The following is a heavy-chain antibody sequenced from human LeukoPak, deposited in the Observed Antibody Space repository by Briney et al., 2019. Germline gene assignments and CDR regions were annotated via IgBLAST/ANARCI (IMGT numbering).Heavy chain of an antibody. J-gene: IGHJ6*03. D-gene: IGHD6-13*01. Sequence: SETLSLTCAVYGGSFSGYYWSWIRQPPGKGLEWIGEIKHSGSTNYNPSLKSRVTISVDTSKNQFSLKLSSVTAADTAVYYCAREGGSSWYGTYYYYYMDVWGKGTTVTVSS. CDR2: IKHSGST. CDR3: AREGGSSWYGTYYYYYMDV. V-gene: IGHV4-34*01. CDR1: GGSFSGYY.